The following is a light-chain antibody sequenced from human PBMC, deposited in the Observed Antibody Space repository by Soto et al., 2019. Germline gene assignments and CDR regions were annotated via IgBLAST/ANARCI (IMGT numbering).Light chain of an antibody. CDR3: ATWDDSRNGYV. J-gene: IGLJ1*01. CDR2: SND. Sequence: QPVLTQPPSASGTPGQRVTISASGSSSNIGSNTVSWYQQLPGTAPKLLIYSNDQRPSGVPDRFSGSKSGTSASLAISGLQSEDEADYYCATWDDSRNGYVFGPGTKLTVL. CDR1: SSNIGSNT. V-gene: IGLV1-44*01.